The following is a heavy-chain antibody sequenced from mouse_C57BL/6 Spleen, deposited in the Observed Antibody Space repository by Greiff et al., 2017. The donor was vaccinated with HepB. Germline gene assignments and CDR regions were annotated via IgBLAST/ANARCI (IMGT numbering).Heavy chain of an antibody. V-gene: IGHV1-80*01. J-gene: IGHJ2*01. Sequence: QVQLQQSGAELVKPGASVKISCKASGYAFSSYWMNWVKQRPGKGLEWIGQIYPGDGDTNYNGKFKGKATLTADKSSSTAYMQLSSLTSEDSAVYFCARGGFITTVAPSDYWGQGTTLTVSS. D-gene: IGHD1-1*01. CDR1: GYAFSSYW. CDR2: IYPGDGDT. CDR3: ARGGFITTVAPSDY.